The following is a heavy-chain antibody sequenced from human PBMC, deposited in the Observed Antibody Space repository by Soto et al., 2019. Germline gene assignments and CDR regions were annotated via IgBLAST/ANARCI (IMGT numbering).Heavy chain of an antibody. Sequence: SETLSLTCTVSGGSISSGGYYWSWIRQHPGKGLEWIGYIYYSGSTYYNPSLKSRVTISVDTSKNQFSLKLSSVTAADTAVYYCAREIINPDYSNYYNWFDPWGQGTLVTVSS. V-gene: IGHV4-31*03. CDR1: GGSISSGGYY. J-gene: IGHJ5*02. CDR2: IYYSGST. CDR3: AREIINPDYSNYYNWFDP. D-gene: IGHD4-4*01.